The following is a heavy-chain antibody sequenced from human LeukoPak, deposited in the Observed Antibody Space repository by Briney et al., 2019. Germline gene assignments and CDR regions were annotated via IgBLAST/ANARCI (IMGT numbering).Heavy chain of an antibody. V-gene: IGHV3-64*02. CDR2: ISGNGGYT. J-gene: IGHJ4*02. CDR1: GFVFSTYA. D-gene: IGHD5-24*01. Sequence: GGSLRLSCAASGFVFSTYAMHWVRQAPGKGLEYVSGISGNGGYTDYADSVKGRFTISRDNFKNTLYLQMGSLRAEDMAVYYCARDLFSGAEMATFDYWGQGTLVTVSS. CDR3: ARDLFSGAEMATFDY.